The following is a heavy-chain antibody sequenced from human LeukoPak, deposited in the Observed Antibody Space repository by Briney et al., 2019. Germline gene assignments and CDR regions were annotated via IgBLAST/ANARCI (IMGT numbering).Heavy chain of an antibody. J-gene: IGHJ6*02. V-gene: IGHV1-3*01. CDR1: GYTFTSYA. CDR2: INAGNGNT. Sequence: ASVKVSCKASGYTFTSYAMHWVRQAPGQRLEWMGWINAGNGNTKYSHKFQGRVTITRDTSASTAYMELSSLRSEDTAVYYCARDGYDMDVWGQGTTVTVSS. CDR3: ARDGYDMDV.